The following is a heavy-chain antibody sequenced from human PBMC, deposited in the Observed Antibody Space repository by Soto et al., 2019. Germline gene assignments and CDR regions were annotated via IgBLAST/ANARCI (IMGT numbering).Heavy chain of an antibody. V-gene: IGHV4-59*01. J-gene: IGHJ4*02. CDR1: GGSISTFS. Sequence: SETLSPTFTGSGGSISTFSWNWIRQSPGRGLGWIGYIYKSGSIKYNPSLKSRVTTSLDTSKNQFSLDLSSVTAADTAVYYCARADKFFDSSGYFYLFDYWGQGTLVTVSS. CDR2: IYKSGSI. CDR3: ARADKFFDSSGYFYLFDY. D-gene: IGHD3-22*01.